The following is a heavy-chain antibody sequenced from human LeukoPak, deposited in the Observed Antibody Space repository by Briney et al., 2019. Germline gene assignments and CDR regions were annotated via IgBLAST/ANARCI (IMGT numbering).Heavy chain of an antibody. CDR2: ISGSRDII. CDR3: ARDRYEWLRLQGTRQLHTWYFAL. J-gene: IGHJ2*01. Sequence: GGSLRLSCAASGFIFSDYSMSWVRQAPGKGPEWGSYISGSRDIIYYGDSVKGRFTISRDNGKNSLYLQMNNLRAEDTAFYYCARDRYEWLRLQGTRQLHTWYFALWGRGTLVTVSS. D-gene: IGHD5-12*01. CDR1: GFIFSDYS. V-gene: IGHV3-11*01.